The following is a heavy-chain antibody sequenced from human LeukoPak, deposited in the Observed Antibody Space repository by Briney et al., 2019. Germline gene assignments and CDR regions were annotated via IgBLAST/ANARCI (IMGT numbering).Heavy chain of an antibody. CDR1: GFTFSSYA. Sequence: GGSLRLSCAASGFTFSSYAMNWVRQAPGKGLEWVSAISGSGSSTYYADSVKGRFTISRDNSKNTLYLQMNSLRAEDTAVYYCAKEYRLGVVIIGSVDYWGQGTLVTVSS. CDR3: AKEYRLGVVIIGSVDY. D-gene: IGHD3-3*01. CDR2: ISGSGSST. V-gene: IGHV3-23*01. J-gene: IGHJ4*02.